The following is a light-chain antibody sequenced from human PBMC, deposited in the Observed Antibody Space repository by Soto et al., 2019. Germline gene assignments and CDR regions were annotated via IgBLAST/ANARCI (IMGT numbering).Light chain of an antibody. CDR1: RSNVGSYNF. CDR3: CSYAGSYTYV. Sequence: QSALTQPASVSGSPGQSFTISCTGTRSNVGSYNFVSWYQQHPGKAPKLMIYEVSKRPSGVSNGFSGSKSGNTASLTISGLQAEDEADYYCCSYAGSYTYVFGTGTKVTVL. V-gene: IGLV2-23*02. CDR2: EVS. J-gene: IGLJ1*01.